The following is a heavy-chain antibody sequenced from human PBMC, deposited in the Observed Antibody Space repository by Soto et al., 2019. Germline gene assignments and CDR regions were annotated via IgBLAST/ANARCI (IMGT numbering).Heavy chain of an antibody. Sequence: PSETLSLTCAVSGGSISSSNWWSWVHQPPGKGLEWIGEIYHSGSTNYNPSLKSRVTISVDKSKNQFSLKLSSVTAADTAVYYCARGAVAAIINWFDPWGQGTLVTVSS. CDR2: IYHSGST. CDR1: GGSISSSNW. CDR3: ARGAVAAIINWFDP. D-gene: IGHD6-19*01. J-gene: IGHJ5*02. V-gene: IGHV4-4*02.